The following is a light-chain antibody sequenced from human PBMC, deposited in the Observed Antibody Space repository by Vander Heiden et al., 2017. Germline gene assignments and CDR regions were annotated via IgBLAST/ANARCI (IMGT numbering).Light chain of an antibody. CDR2: DDN. CDR1: SSNLGKNY. Sequence: QSVLTQPPSVSAAPGQQVPISCSGSSSNLGKNYVSWYQQLPGAAPKLLIYDDNKRPSGIPDRFSGSKSGTSATMGSTGLQTGDEAYYYCATGEGTMSTVVFGGGTKLTVL. CDR3: ATGEGTMSTVV. J-gene: IGLJ2*01. V-gene: IGLV1-51*01.